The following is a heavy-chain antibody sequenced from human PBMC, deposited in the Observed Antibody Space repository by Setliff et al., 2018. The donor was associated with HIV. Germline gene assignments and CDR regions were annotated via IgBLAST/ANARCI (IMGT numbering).Heavy chain of an antibody. CDR2: ISATGST. D-gene: IGHD1-1*01. CDR3: ARAREGWKPFAFDY. J-gene: IGHJ4*02. V-gene: IGHV4-61*09. CDR1: GGIISSDSFF. Sequence: PSETLSLTCTVSGGIISSDSFFWSWIRQPAGKGPEWIGHISATGSTNYNPSLKSRVTMSLDTSKNQFSLNLNSVTAADAAVYFCARAREGWKPFAFDYWGQGTLVTVSS.